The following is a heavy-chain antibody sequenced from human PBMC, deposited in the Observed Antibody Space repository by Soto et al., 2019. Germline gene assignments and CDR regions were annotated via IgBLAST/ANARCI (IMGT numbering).Heavy chain of an antibody. CDR1: GYSFTSYW. CDR3: ASTRLYRMFFPDYGMDV. CDR2: IYPGASDT. D-gene: IGHD3-10*02. V-gene: IGHV5-51*01. J-gene: IGHJ6*02. Sequence: GESLKTSWKGSGYSFTSYWNGWVPQMPGKGLEWMGIIYPGASDTTYSRYFQGQVTISADKSISTAYLPWSSLTASDTAMYYCASTRLYRMFFPDYGMDVWGQGTTVTVSS.